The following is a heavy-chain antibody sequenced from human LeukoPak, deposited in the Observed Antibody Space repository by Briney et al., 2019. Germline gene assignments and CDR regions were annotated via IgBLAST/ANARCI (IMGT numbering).Heavy chain of an antibody. Sequence: SETLSLTCTVSGDSISSYFWSWIRQPPGKGLEWIGYIYHSGSTYYNPSLKSRVTISVDRSKNQFSLKLSSVTAADTAVYYCARDLTMTLNWFDPWGQGTLVTVSS. V-gene: IGHV4-59*12. CDR1: GDSISSYF. J-gene: IGHJ5*02. CDR3: ARDLTMTLNWFDP. D-gene: IGHD2-2*01. CDR2: IYHSGST.